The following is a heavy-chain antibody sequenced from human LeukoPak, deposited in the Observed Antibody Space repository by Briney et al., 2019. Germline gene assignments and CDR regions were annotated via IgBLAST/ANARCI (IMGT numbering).Heavy chain of an antibody. V-gene: IGHV4-31*03. D-gene: IGHD2-21*02. CDR1: GGSISSGGYY. J-gene: IGHJ3*02. CDR2: IYYSGST. Sequence: SQTLSLTCTVSGGSISSGGYYWSWIRQHPGKGLEWIGYIYYSGSTYYNPSLKSRVTISVDTSKNQFSLKLSSVTAADTAVYYCARGNCGGDCHDAFDIWGQGTMVTVSS. CDR3: ARGNCGGDCHDAFDI.